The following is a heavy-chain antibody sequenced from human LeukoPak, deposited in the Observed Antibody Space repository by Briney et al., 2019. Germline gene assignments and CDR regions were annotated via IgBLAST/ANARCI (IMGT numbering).Heavy chain of an antibody. CDR1: GFTFSSYA. CDR2: ISGSGGST. D-gene: IGHD2-2*02. V-gene: IGHV3-23*01. CDR3: AKAIVVVPAAIDY. J-gene: IGHJ4*02. Sequence: KPGGSLRLSCAASGFTFSSYAMSWVRQAPGKGLEWVSAISGSGGSTYYADSVKGRFTISRDNSKNTLYLQMNSLRAEDTAVYYCAKAIVVVPAAIDYWGQGTLVTVSS.